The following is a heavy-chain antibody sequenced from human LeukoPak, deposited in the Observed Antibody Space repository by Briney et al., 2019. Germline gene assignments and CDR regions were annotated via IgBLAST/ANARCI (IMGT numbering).Heavy chain of an antibody. D-gene: IGHD1-26*01. J-gene: IGHJ4*02. CDR1: GYTFTSYY. V-gene: IGHV1-46*01. CDR2: INPSGGST. Sequence: GASVKVSCKASGYTFTSYYMHWVRQAPGQGLEWMGIINPSGGSTSYAQKFQGRVTMTRDTSTSTVYMELSSLRSEDAAVYYCARAEVGATHLDYWGQGTLVTVSS. CDR3: ARAEVGATHLDY.